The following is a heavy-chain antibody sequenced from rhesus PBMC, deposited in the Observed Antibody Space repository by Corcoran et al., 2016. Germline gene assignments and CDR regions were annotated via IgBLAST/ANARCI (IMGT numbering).Heavy chain of an antibody. CDR2: IYGSSGST. CDR1: GGSISGGYD. V-gene: IGHV4-76*01. Sequence: QVQLQESGPGVVKPSETLSLTCAVSGGSISGGYDWSWIRQPPGKGLEWIGYIYGSSGSTNYNPSLKNRVTISKDASKNEFSRKLSSVTAAETAVYYCARDIAAALFDYWGQGVLVTVSS. J-gene: IGHJ4*01. CDR3: ARDIAAALFDY. D-gene: IGHD6-25*01.